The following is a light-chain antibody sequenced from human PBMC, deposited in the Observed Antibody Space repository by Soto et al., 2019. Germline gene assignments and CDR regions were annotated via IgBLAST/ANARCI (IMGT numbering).Light chain of an antibody. CDR1: QRISNN. J-gene: IGKJ4*01. Sequence: EIVMTQSPATLSVSPGARATLSCRASQRISNNFAWYQQKPGQAPRLLIYGASTRATDIPARFSGSGSGTEFTLTISSLQSEDFAVYYCQQYNNWPLTFGGGTKVDIK. CDR3: QQYNNWPLT. V-gene: IGKV3-15*01. CDR2: GAS.